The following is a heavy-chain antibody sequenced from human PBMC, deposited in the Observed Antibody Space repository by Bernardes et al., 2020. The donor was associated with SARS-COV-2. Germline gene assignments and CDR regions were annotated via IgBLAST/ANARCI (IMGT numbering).Heavy chain of an antibody. Sequence: GGSLRLSCAASGITFGSFDMSWVRQAPGKGLEWVATVHSSGYSLYYADSVKGRFTVSRDNSRNTLFLQMGSLRADDTAIYYCARGRSFLDYWGQGTLITVSS. J-gene: IGHJ4*02. CDR3: ARGRSFLDY. D-gene: IGHD3-3*01. CDR2: VHSSGYSL. V-gene: IGHV3-23*05. CDR1: GITFGSFD.